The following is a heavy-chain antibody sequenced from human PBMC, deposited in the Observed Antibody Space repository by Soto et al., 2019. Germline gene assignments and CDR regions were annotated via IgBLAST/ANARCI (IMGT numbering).Heavy chain of an antibody. D-gene: IGHD2-21*02. J-gene: IGHJ4*02. V-gene: IGHV3-33*01. CDR3: ARDSSRGRYCGGDCYSFDH. Sequence: GESLKISCAASGFTFSVYGMHWVRQAPGKGLEWVAVIWYDGSNKYYTDSVQGRFTISRDNSKNTLFLQMNSLTAEDTAVYFCARDSSRGRYCGGDCYSFDHWGQGTLVTVSS. CDR2: IWYDGSNK. CDR1: GFTFSVYG.